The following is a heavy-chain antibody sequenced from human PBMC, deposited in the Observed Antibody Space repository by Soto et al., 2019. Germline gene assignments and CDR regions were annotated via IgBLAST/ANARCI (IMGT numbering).Heavy chain of an antibody. Sequence: QAQLVESGGGVVQTGRSLRLSCAASGFPFSNYGMHWVRQAPGKGLEWVAVISYDGGIEYYTDSVKGRFTISRDNSKNTMDLQRNSRRAEATALYYCAKDWGGSARDYYYGMDVWDRGHTGTVS. CDR3: AKDWGGSARDYYYGMDV. V-gene: IGHV3-30*18. CDR1: GFPFSNYG. CDR2: ISYDGGIE. D-gene: IGHD3-10*01. J-gene: IGHJ6*02.